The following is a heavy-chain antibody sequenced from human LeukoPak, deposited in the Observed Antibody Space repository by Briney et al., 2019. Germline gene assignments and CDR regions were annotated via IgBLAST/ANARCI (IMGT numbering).Heavy chain of an antibody. Sequence: GGSLSLSCAASGFTVSSNYMSWVRQAPGKGLEWVSTIYSGGSTYYADSVKGRFTISRDNSKNTLYLQMNSLRAEDTAVYYCGGITRYYFDYWGQGTLVTVSS. CDR3: GGITRYYFDY. V-gene: IGHV3-66*01. CDR1: GFTVSSNY. CDR2: IYSGGST. D-gene: IGHD4-23*01. J-gene: IGHJ4*02.